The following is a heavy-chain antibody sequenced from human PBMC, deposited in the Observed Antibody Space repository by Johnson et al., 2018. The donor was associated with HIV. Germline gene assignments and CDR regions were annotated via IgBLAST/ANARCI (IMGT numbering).Heavy chain of an antibody. J-gene: IGHJ3*02. Sequence: QMQLVESGGGVVQPGGSVRLSCAASGFTFSNYGMHWVRQAPGKGLEWVANIKQDGREKYYADSVKGRFTISRDNSKNTLYLQMNSLRAGETAVYYCARQGSATGAFAIWGQGKMVTVSS. CDR2: IKQDGREK. V-gene: IGHV3-33*01. CDR3: ARQGSATGAFAI. D-gene: IGHD1-26*01. CDR1: GFTFSNYG.